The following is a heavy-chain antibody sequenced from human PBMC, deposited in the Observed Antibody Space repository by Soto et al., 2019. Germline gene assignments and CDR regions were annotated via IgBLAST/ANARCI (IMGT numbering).Heavy chain of an antibody. Sequence: PVGSLRLSCAASGFTFSSYAMSWVRQAPGKGLEWVSAISGSGGSTYYADSVKGRFTISRDNSKNTLYLQMNSLRAEDTAVYYCAKDSRRVGASHFDYWGQGTLVTVSS. CDR2: ISGSGGST. J-gene: IGHJ4*02. D-gene: IGHD1-26*01. V-gene: IGHV3-23*01. CDR3: AKDSRRVGASHFDY. CDR1: GFTFSSYA.